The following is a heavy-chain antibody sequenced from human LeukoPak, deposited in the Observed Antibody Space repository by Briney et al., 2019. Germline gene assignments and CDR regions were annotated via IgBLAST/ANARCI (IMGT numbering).Heavy chain of an antibody. Sequence: ASVKVSCKASGGTFSSYAISWVRQAPGQGLEWMGGIIPIFGTANYAQKFQGRVTITADESTSTAYMELSSLRSKDTAVYYCARTDTGYCSSTSCSNYYYYGMDVWGKGTTVTVSS. D-gene: IGHD2-2*01. CDR2: IIPIFGTA. CDR1: GGTFSSYA. V-gene: IGHV1-69*13. CDR3: ARTDTGYCSSTSCSNYYYYGMDV. J-gene: IGHJ6*04.